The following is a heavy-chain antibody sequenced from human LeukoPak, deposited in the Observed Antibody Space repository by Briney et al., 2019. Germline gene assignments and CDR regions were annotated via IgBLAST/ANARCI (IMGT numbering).Heavy chain of an antibody. V-gene: IGHV3-23*01. CDR2: ITVNGGDI. J-gene: IGHJ3*01. CDR1: GFTINIYA. CDR3: AKDPNGDYVGAFDG. D-gene: IGHD4-17*01. Sequence: PGGSLRLSCAPSGFTINIYAMTWVRQAPGKGLEWVSSITVNGGDISYADSVKGRFTISRDNSKNTLYLQMSSLRAEDTAVYYCAKDPNGDYVGAFDGWDQGTRVTVSS.